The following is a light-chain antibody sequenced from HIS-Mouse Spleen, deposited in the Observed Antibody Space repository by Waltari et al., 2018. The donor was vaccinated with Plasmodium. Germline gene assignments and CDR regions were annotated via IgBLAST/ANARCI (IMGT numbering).Light chain of an antibody. Sequence: QSALTQPASVSGSPGQAITISCTDTSSDCWGSTLVSWYQQHQGKAPKLMIYEGSQRPSGVSNRFSGSKSGNTASLTISGLQAEDEADYYCCSYAGSSTYVFGTGTKVTVL. J-gene: IGLJ1*01. CDR3: CSYAGSSTYV. V-gene: IGLV2-23*01. CDR2: EGS. CDR1: SSDCWGSTL.